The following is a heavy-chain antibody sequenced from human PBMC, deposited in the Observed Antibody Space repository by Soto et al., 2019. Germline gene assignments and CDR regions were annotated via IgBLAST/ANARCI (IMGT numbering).Heavy chain of an antibody. J-gene: IGHJ6*02. D-gene: IGHD4-17*01. CDR2: IFYSGNT. CDR1: GGSISSSSYY. Sequence: TLSLTCTVSGGSISSSSYYWGWIRQPPGKGLEWIGSIFYSGNTYYNPSLKSRVTISVDTSKNQFSLKLSSVTAADTAVYYCARCDYGYGMDAWGQGTTVTVSS. CDR3: ARCDYGYGMDA. V-gene: IGHV4-39*01.